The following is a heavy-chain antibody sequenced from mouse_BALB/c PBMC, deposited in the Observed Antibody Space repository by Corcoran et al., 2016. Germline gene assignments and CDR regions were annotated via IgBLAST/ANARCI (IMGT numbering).Heavy chain of an antibody. J-gene: IGHJ4*01. CDR3: AREPYAMDY. CDR2: INTYTGEP. D-gene: IGHD6-1*01. CDR1: GSTFTNSG. Sequence: QIHLVQSGPELKKPGETVKISCKASGSTFTNSGMNWVKQAPGKGLKWMGWINTYTGEPTYADDFKGRFAFSLETSASTAYLQINNLKNEDTATYFCAREPYAMDYWGQGTSVTVSS. V-gene: IGHV9-3-1*01.